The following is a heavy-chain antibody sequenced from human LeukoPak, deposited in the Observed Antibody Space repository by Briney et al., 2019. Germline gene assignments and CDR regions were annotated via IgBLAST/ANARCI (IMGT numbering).Heavy chain of an antibody. D-gene: IGHD4-17*01. Sequence: SETLSLTCAVSGYSISSGYYWGWIRQPPGKGLEWIGSIYHSGSTYYNPSLKSRVTISVDTSKNQFSLKLSSVTAADTAVYYCARDPYNDYGTPIDYWGQGTLVTVSS. V-gene: IGHV4-38-2*02. CDR1: GYSISSGYY. J-gene: IGHJ4*02. CDR3: ARDPYNDYGTPIDY. CDR2: IYHSGST.